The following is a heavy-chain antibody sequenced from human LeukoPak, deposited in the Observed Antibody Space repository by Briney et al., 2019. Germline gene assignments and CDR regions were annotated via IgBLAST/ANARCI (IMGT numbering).Heavy chain of an antibody. J-gene: IGHJ5*02. CDR2: IYYSGST. CDR3: ARDLRTYSSRMNWFDP. CDR1: GGSISSYY. D-gene: IGHD4-11*01. Sequence: SETLSLTCTVSGGSISSYYWSWIRQPPGKGLEWIGYIYYSGSTNYNPSLKSRVTISVDTSKNQFSLKPSSVTAADTAVYYCARDLRTYSSRMNWFDPWGQGTLVTVSS. V-gene: IGHV4-59*01.